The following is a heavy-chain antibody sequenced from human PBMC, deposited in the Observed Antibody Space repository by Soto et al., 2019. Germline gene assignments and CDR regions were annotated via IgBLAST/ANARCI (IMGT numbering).Heavy chain of an antibody. CDR3: ARDKRFVDYAAFDI. V-gene: IGHV3-33*01. D-gene: IGHD4-17*01. CDR1: GFTFSSYG. Sequence: QVQLVESGGGVVQPGRSLRLSCAASGFTFSSYGMHWVRQAPGKGLEWVAVIWYDGSNKYYADSVKGRFTISRDNSKNTLYLQMNSLRAEDTAVYYCARDKRFVDYAAFDIWGQGTMVTVSS. CDR2: IWYDGSNK. J-gene: IGHJ3*02.